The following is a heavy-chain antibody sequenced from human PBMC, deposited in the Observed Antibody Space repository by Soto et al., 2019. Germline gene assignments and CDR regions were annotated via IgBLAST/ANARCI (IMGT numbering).Heavy chain of an antibody. CDR3: ARAQELLFDVFNI. J-gene: IGHJ3*02. CDR2: ISYDGSNK. V-gene: IGHV3-30-3*01. Sequence: PGGSLRLSCAASGFTFSSYAMHWVRQAPGKGLEWVAVISYDGSNKYYADSVKGRFTISRDNSKNTLYLQMNSLRAEDTAVYYRARAQELLFDVFNIWGQGTMFTVSS. CDR1: GFTFSSYA. D-gene: IGHD1-26*01.